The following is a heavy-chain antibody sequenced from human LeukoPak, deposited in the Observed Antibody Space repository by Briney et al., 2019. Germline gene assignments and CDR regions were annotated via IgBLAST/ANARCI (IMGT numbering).Heavy chain of an antibody. CDR3: ARYGTWFDP. D-gene: IGHD3-16*01. V-gene: IGHV4-59*08. CDR1: GGSFIGYY. J-gene: IGHJ5*02. CDR2: IYYSGGT. Sequence: PSETLSLTGAVYGGSFIGYYWSWIRQPPGKGLEWIGYIYYSGGTNYNPSLKSRVTILVDTSKNQFSLRLSSVTAADTAVYYCARYGTWFDPWGQGALVTVSS.